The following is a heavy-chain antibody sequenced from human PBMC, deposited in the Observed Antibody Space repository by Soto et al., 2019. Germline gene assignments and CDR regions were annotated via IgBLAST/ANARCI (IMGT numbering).Heavy chain of an antibody. CDR1: GFTFSSYA. CDR2: ISYDGSDK. CDR3: AKALGELSPESYDY. D-gene: IGHD3-16*02. V-gene: IGHV3-30*18. Sequence: QVQLVESGEGVVQPGRSLRLSCAASGFTFSSYAMHWVRQAPGKGLEWVAVISYDGSDKYYVDSVKGRFTISRDNSKNTLNLQMNSLRADDTAVYYCAKALGELSPESYDYWGQGTLITVSS. J-gene: IGHJ4*02.